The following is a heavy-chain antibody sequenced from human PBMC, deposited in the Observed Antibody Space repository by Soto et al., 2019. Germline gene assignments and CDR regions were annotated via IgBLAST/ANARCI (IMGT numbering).Heavy chain of an antibody. V-gene: IGHV4-34*01. CDR3: VRVSPGKIFGY. CDR2: ITHGGST. Sequence: SETLSLTCAVYGGSFSGYYWTWVRQSAGKGLEWLGEITHGGSTNFNPSLKSRVTISMDTSKNQFSLKLNSVTAADTAVYYCVRVSPGKIFGYWGQGTLVTVSS. CDR1: GGSFSGYY. J-gene: IGHJ4*02. D-gene: IGHD3-10*01.